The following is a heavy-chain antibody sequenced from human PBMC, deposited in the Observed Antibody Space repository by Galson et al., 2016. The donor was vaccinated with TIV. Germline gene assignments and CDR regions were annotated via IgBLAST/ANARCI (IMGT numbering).Heavy chain of an antibody. CDR3: ARGLGHLDV. V-gene: IGHV4-59*08. J-gene: IGHJ6*02. CDR1: GGSISNYY. CDR2: SYYSGNT. D-gene: IGHD3-16*01. Sequence: SETLSLTCTVSGGSISNYYWTWVRQPPGKGLEWIGNSYYSGNTNYNPSLKSRVIISVDTSKNHFSLRLTSVTAADTAIYYCARGLGHLDVWGQGTTVTVSS.